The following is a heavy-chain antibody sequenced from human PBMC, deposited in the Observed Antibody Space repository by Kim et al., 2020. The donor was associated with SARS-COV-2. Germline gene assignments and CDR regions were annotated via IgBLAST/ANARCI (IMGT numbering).Heavy chain of an antibody. CDR3: ARGNLRSRDY. CDR2: TT. D-gene: IGHD1-26*01. Sequence: TTTYADSVKGRFTISRDNAKNTLYLQMNSLRAEDTAVYYCARGNLRSRDYWGQGTLVTVSS. J-gene: IGHJ4*02. V-gene: IGHV3-74*01.